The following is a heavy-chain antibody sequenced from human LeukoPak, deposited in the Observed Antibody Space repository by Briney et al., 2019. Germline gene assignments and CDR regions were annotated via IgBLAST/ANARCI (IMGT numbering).Heavy chain of an antibody. V-gene: IGHV4-61*02. J-gene: IGHJ4*02. CDR1: GGSISSGSYY. D-gene: IGHD1-1*01. CDR3: ASVGTTFSSFDY. Sequence: SQTLSLTCTVSGGSISSGSYYWSWIRQPAGKGLEWIGRIYTSGSTNYNPSLKSRVTISVDTSKNQFSLKLNSVIATDTAVYYCASVGTTFSSFDYWGQGTLVTVSS. CDR2: IYTSGST.